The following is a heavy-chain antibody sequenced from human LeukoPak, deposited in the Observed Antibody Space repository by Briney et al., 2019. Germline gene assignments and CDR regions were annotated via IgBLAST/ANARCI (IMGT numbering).Heavy chain of an antibody. CDR2: IYYSGGT. CDR1: AAPITSYY. CDR3: ARGGSIVGATPHDAFDI. J-gene: IGHJ3*02. D-gene: IGHD1-26*01. Sequence: SETLSLTCTVSAAPITSYYWSWTRQPPGKGLEWIGYIYYSGGTNYNPSLKSRVAISVDTSKNQVSLRLSSVTAADTAVYYCARGGSIVGATPHDAFDIWGQGTVVTVS. V-gene: IGHV4-59*01.